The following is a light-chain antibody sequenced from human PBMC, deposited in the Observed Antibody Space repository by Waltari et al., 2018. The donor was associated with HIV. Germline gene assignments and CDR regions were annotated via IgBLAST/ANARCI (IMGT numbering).Light chain of an antibody. J-gene: IGLJ2*01. V-gene: IGLV2-23*02. CDR3: CSYAGSSTFVV. CDR1: SSDVESYYL. CDR2: EVS. Sequence: QSALTQPASVSGSPGQSITISRTGTSSDVESYYLLSWYQQPPGKAPKLMIYEVSKRPSGVSNLFSGSKSGNTASLTISGLQAEDEAYYYCCSYAGSSTFVVFGGGTKLTVL.